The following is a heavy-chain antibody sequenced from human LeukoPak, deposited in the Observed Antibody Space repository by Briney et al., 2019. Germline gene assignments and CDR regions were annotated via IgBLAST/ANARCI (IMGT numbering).Heavy chain of an antibody. J-gene: IGHJ6*03. Sequence: SETLSLTCTVSGGSISSSSSYWGWIRQPPAMGLEWIGSIYYSGSSYYNPSLTSRVTISVDTSKNQFSLTLSSVTAADTAVYYCARVFWTYYYYMDVCGKGTTGTVSS. CDR1: GGSISSSSSY. CDR3: ARVFWTYYYYMDV. V-gene: IGHV4-39*07. CDR2: IYYSGSS. D-gene: IGHD3/OR15-3a*01.